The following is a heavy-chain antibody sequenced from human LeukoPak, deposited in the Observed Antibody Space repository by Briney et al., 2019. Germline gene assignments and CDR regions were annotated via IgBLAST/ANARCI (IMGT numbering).Heavy chain of an antibody. V-gene: IGHV4-31*03. Sequence: SETLSLTCTVSGGSISSGGYYWSWIRQHPGKGLEWIGYICYSGSTYYNPSLKSRVTISVDTSKNQFSLKLSSVTAADTAVYYCARVRDGMVDYWGQGTLVTVSS. J-gene: IGHJ4*02. CDR2: ICYSGST. CDR3: ARVRDGMVDY. CDR1: GGSISSGGYY. D-gene: IGHD4/OR15-4a*01.